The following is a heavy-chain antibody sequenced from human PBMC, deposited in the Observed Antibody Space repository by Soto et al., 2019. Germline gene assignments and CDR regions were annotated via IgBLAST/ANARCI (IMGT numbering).Heavy chain of an antibody. CDR2: ISSSSSYI. D-gene: IGHD6-13*01. V-gene: IGHV3-21*01. Sequence: EVQLVESGGGLVKPGGSLRLSCAASGFTFSSYSMNWVRQAPGKGLEWVSSISSSSSYIYYADSVKGRFTISRDNAKNSLYLQMNSLRAEYTAVYYCAVTGTIAAAGRSVDYWGQGTLVTVSS. J-gene: IGHJ4*02. CDR1: GFTFSSYS. CDR3: AVTGTIAAAGRSVDY.